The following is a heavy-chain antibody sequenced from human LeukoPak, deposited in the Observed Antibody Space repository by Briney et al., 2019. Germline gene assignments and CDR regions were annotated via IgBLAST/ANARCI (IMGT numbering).Heavy chain of an antibody. V-gene: IGHV3-48*01. CDR1: GFTFSSHR. J-gene: IGHJ6*04. D-gene: IGHD1-26*01. Sequence: GGSLRLSCAASGFTFSSHRMNWFRQAPVKGLEWVADISGSSDDIHYADSVTGRFTISRDNAKNSVYLQMNSLRVEDTAVYYCARDSGRYGYYMDVWGKGTTVTVSS. CDR3: ARDSGRYGYYMDV. CDR2: ISGSSDDI.